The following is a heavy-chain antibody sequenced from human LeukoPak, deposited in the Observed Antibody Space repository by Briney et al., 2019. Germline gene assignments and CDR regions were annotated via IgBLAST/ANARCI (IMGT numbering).Heavy chain of an antibody. CDR3: ARVGRTSIGFDY. CDR1: GFTFSDYY. CDR2: ISSSGNYA. Sequence: GGSLRLSCAASGFTFSDYYMSWIRQAPGKGLEWVSYISSSGNYANCANSVKGRFTISRDNGKKSLNLQMESLRAEDMAVYYCARVGRTSIGFDYWGQGTVVTVSS. V-gene: IGHV3-11*05. D-gene: IGHD1-7*01. J-gene: IGHJ4*02.